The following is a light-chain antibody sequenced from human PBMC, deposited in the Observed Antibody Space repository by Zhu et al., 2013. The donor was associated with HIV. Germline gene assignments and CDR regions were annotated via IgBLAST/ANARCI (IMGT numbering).Light chain of an antibody. CDR1: PSDIGGYDY. CDR3: SSYTSSSSYV. V-gene: IGLV2-14*01. Sequence: QSALTQPASVSGSPGQSITISCTGTPSDIGGYDYVSWYQQHPGKVPKLIIYEVHNRPSGVSNRFSGSKSANTASLTISGLQAEDEADYYCSSYTSSSSYVFGTGTKVTV. J-gene: IGLJ1*01. CDR2: EVH.